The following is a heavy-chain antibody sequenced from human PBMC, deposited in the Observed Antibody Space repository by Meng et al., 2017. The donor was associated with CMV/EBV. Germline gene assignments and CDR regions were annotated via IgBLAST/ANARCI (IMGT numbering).Heavy chain of an antibody. V-gene: IGHV3-66*01. CDR3: ARGMGSITGTSVTDY. Sequence: GVVLGQPVWSRCLALASSVFTVRSNYIICVRQAPWKGLECVSVIYRGGSTDYADSVKGRFTISRDNSQNSLYLPLHSLRAYDTAVYSCARGMGSITGTSVTDYWGQGTLVTVSS. J-gene: IGHJ4*02. CDR2: IYRGGST. D-gene: IGHD1-20*01. CDR1: VFTVRSNY.